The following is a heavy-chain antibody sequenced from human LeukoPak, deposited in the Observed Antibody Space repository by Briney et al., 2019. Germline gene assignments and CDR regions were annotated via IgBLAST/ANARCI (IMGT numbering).Heavy chain of an antibody. CDR1: GFTFSSYA. CDR2: ISYDGSNK. V-gene: IGHV3-30-3*01. D-gene: IGHD6-13*01. J-gene: IGHJ4*02. CDR3: ARGGPYSSSVFDY. Sequence: GRSLRLSCAASGFTFSSYAMHWVRQAPGKGLEWVAVISYDGSNKYYADSVKGRFTISRDNSKNTLYLQMNSLRAEDTAVYCCARGGPYSSSVFDYWGQGTLVTVSS.